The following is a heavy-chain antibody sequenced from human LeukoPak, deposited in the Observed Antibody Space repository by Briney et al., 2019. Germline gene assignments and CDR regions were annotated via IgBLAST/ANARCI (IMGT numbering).Heavy chain of an antibody. CDR2: INHSGST. CDR1: GGSFSGYY. CDR3: ARIKGPCDY. V-gene: IGHV4-34*01. Sequence: SETLSLTCAVYGGSFSGYYWSWIRQPPGKGLEWIGEINHSGSTNYNPSLKSRVTISVDTSKNQFSLKLSSVTAADSAVYYCARIKGPCDYWGQGTLVTVSS. J-gene: IGHJ4*02.